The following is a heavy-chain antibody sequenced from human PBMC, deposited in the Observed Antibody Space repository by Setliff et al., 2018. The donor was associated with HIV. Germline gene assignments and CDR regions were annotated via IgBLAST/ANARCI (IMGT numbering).Heavy chain of an antibody. V-gene: IGHV4-38-2*02. D-gene: IGHD3-10*01. CDR1: GYSITNGNY. CDR3: ARDRALRFSKSPSFNYFDV. Sequence: PSETLSLTCLVFGYSITNGNYWAWIRQSPGKGLEWIGSIYSTGHSYYNPSHPSRPTMSVDTAKNRFSLKLISVTAAATAVYYCARDRALRFSKSPSFNYFDVWGQGALVTVSS. J-gene: IGHJ4*02. CDR2: IYSTGHS.